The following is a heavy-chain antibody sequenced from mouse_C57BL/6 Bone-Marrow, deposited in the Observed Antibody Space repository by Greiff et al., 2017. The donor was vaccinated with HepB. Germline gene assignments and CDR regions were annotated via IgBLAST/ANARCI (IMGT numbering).Heavy chain of an antibody. J-gene: IGHJ2*01. CDR2: INYDGSST. CDR1: GFTFSDYY. D-gene: IGHD3-1*01. Sequence: EVKLVESEGGLVQPGSSMKLSCTASGFTFSDYYMAWVRQVPEKGLEWVANINYDGSSTYYLDSLKSRFIISRDNAKNILYLQMSSLKSEDTATYYYARDRGRYYFDYWGQGTTLTVSS. CDR3: ARDRGRYYFDY. V-gene: IGHV5-16*01.